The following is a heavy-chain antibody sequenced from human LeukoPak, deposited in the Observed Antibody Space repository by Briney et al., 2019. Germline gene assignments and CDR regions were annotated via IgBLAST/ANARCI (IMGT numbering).Heavy chain of an antibody. CDR2: TRDKARGYRT. Sequence: GGSLRLSCAAAGVTLSDHHMDWVRQAPGKGLEWGGRTRDKARGYRTEYAASVKDRFTISRDDSKTLVYLQMNSLKIEDTAVYYCARDGQEGDNSAFDIWGQGTVVTVYS. D-gene: IGHD3-22*01. V-gene: IGHV3-72*01. CDR1: GVTLSDHH. J-gene: IGHJ3*02. CDR3: ARDGQEGDNSAFDI.